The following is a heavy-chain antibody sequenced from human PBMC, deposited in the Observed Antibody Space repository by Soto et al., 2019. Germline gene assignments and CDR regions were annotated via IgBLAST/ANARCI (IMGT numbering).Heavy chain of an antibody. J-gene: IGHJ6*02. V-gene: IGHV3-21*06. CDR2: ISSGSSYI. Sequence: EVQLVESGGGLVKPGGSLRLSCAASGFTFSSYSMNWVRQAPGKGLEWVSSISSGSSYIYYADSVKGRFTISRDNAKNSLYLHMNSLRAEDTAVYYCARSSGGSGKLRNYYGMDVWGQGTTVTVSS. D-gene: IGHD3-10*01. CDR1: GFTFSSYS. CDR3: ARSSGGSGKLRNYYGMDV.